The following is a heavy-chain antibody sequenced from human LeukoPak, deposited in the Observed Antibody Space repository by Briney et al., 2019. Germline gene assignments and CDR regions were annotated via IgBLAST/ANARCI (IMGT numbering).Heavy chain of an antibody. Sequence: SETLSLTCTVSSGSISSSHYYWGWIRQPPGKGLEWIGSIYYTGTTYYNPSLKSRLTISVDTSKNQFSLRLRSVTAPDTAVYFCARFYYYDTSGPRYYFDYWGRGTLVTVPS. J-gene: IGHJ4*02. D-gene: IGHD3-22*01. CDR3: ARFYYYDTSGPRYYFDY. CDR2: IYYTGTT. V-gene: IGHV4-39*01. CDR1: SGSISSSHYY.